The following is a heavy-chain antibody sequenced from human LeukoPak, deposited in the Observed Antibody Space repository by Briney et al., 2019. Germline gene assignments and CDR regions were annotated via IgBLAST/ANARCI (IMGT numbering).Heavy chain of an antibody. J-gene: IGHJ3*02. Sequence: GGSLRLSCAASGFTLSNFWMSWVRQAPGKGLGWVAIINEDGTRKHYVDSAQARFTIIRENSKKSLYLQMNSLRAAATAAYYCARDPTVTNVHDDFDMWGQGTMVTVPS. CDR2: INEDGTRK. CDR3: ARDPTVTNVHDDFDM. CDR1: GFTLSNFW. D-gene: IGHD4-17*01. V-gene: IGHV3-7*05.